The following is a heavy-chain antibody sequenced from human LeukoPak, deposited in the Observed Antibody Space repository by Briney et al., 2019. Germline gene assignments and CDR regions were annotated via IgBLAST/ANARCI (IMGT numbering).Heavy chain of an antibody. V-gene: IGHV3-7*01. Sequence: GGSLRLSCAASGFSFITYWMTWVRQAPGKGLEWVASIKPDGSEKFYVDSAEGRFTISRDNARNSLFLQMNSLRAEDTALYYCATGGTWDLDYWGQGTLVTVSS. J-gene: IGHJ4*02. CDR1: GFSFITYW. CDR2: IKPDGSEK. D-gene: IGHD1-1*01. CDR3: ATGGTWDLDY.